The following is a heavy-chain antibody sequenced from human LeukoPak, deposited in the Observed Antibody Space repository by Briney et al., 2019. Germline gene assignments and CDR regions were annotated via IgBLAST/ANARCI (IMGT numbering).Heavy chain of an antibody. CDR1: GGTFSSYA. J-gene: IGHJ3*02. CDR2: IIPICGTA. D-gene: IGHD6-13*01. V-gene: IGHV1-69*01. Sequence: SVKVSCKASGGTFSSYAISWVRQAPGQGLEWMGGIIPICGTANYAQKFQGRVTITADESTSTAYMELSRLRSEDTAVYYCARAHQLLTYRSSWYGILGAFDIWGQGTMVTVSS. CDR3: ARAHQLLTYRSSWYGILGAFDI.